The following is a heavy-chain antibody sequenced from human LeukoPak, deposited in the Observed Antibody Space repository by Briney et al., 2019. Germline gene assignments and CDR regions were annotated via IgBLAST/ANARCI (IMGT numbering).Heavy chain of an antibody. CDR1: GGSITSSSYY. J-gene: IGHJ4*02. V-gene: IGHV4-39*07. Sequence: KPSETLSLTCTVSGGSITSSSYYWGWIRQAPGKGLEWIGSIYYSGSTYYNPSLKSRVTISVDTSKNQFSLKLSSVTAADTAVYYCARGGSLLRYFDPFDYWGQGALVTVSS. D-gene: IGHD3-9*01. CDR2: IYYSGST. CDR3: ARGGSLLRYFDPFDY.